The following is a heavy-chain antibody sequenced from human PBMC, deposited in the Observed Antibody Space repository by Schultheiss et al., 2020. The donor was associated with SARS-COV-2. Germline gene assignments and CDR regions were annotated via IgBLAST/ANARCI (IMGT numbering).Heavy chain of an antibody. CDR2: IYYSGST. CDR1: GGSISSGDYY. V-gene: IGHV4-30-4*01. D-gene: IGHD3-16*02. CDR3: ARVVSYYYYGMDV. Sequence: SQTLSLTCTVSGGSISSGDYYWSWIRQPPGKGLEWIGYIYYSGSTYYNPSLKSRVTISVDTSKNQFSLKLSSVTAADTAVYYCARVVSYYYYGMDVWGQGTTVTVSS. J-gene: IGHJ6*02.